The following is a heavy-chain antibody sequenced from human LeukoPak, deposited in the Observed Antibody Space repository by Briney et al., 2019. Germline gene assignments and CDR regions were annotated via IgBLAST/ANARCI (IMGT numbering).Heavy chain of an antibody. CDR2: IRYDGSNK. CDR1: GFTFSSYG. J-gene: IGHJ4*02. D-gene: IGHD3-22*01. CDR3: ARDFGVGDSSGYYYDY. Sequence: PGGSLRLSCAASGFTFSSYGMHWVRQAPGKGLEWVAFIRYDGSNKYYADSVKGRFTISRDNSKNTLYLQMNSLRAEDTAVYYCARDFGVGDSSGYYYDYWGQGTLVTVSS. V-gene: IGHV3-30*02.